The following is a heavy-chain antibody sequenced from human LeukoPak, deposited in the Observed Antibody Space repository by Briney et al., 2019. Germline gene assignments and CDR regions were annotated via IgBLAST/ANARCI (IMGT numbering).Heavy chain of an antibody. Sequence: SETLSLTCTVSGGSISSYYWSWIRQPPGKGLEWIGEINHSGSTNYNPSLKSRVTISVDTSKNQFSLKLSSVTAADTAVYYCARVDGYNYSVDYWGQGTLVTVSS. CDR3: ARVDGYNYSVDY. V-gene: IGHV4-34*01. D-gene: IGHD5-24*01. CDR1: GGSISSYY. J-gene: IGHJ4*02. CDR2: INHSGST.